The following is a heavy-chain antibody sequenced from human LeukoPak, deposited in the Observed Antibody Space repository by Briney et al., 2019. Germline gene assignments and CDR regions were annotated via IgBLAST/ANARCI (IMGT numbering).Heavy chain of an antibody. D-gene: IGHD4-11*01. Sequence: PSETLSLTCTVSGGSISSSSYYWGWIRQPPGKGLEWIGSIYYSGSTNYNPSLRSRVTISVDTSKNQFSLKLSSVTAADTAVYYCARGSTPNWFDPWGQGTLVTVSS. V-gene: IGHV4-39*07. CDR2: IYYSGST. CDR3: ARGSTPNWFDP. CDR1: GGSISSSSYY. J-gene: IGHJ5*02.